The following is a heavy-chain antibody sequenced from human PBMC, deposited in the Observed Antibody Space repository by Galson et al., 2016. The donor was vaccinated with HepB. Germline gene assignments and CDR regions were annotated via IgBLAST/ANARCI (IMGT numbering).Heavy chain of an antibody. Sequence: SLRLSCAASGFFFSGRAMSWVRQAPGKGLEWVAGVNRYGTTTGYAASVEGRFTISRDNSKNILYLQMDSLRTEDTALYYCARDDYSGGRGSPDYWGQGTLVTVS. CDR1: GFFFSGRA. V-gene: IGHV3-23*01. D-gene: IGHD4/OR15-4a*01. CDR3: ARDDYSGGRGSPDY. J-gene: IGHJ4*02. CDR2: VNRYGTTT.